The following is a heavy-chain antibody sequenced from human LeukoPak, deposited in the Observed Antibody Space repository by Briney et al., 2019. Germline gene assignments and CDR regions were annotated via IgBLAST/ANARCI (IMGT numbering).Heavy chain of an antibody. CDR2: INPSGGST. J-gene: IGHJ5*02. D-gene: IGHD6-13*01. Sequence: ASVKVSCKASGYTFTSYYMHWVRQAPGQGLEWMGIINPSGGSTSHAQKFQGRVTMTRDTSTSTVYMELSSLRSEDTAVYYCARDASNLIGIAAAGSVPDWFDPWGQGTLVTVSS. CDR1: GYTFTSYY. CDR3: ARDASNLIGIAAAGSVPDWFDP. V-gene: IGHV1-46*01.